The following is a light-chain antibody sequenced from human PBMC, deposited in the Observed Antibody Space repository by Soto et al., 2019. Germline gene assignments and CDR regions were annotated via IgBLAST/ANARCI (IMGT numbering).Light chain of an antibody. J-gene: IGLJ2*01. CDR1: SSDVGGYNF. V-gene: IGLV2-14*01. CDR3: SSWTSSTTQV. CDR2: EVN. Sequence: QSALTQPASVSGSPGQSITISCTGTSSDVGGYNFVSWYQQHPGKAPKLMIFEVNNRPSGVSNRFSGSKSGNTASLTISGLQAEHEADYYYSSWTSSTTQVLGGGTKLTVL.